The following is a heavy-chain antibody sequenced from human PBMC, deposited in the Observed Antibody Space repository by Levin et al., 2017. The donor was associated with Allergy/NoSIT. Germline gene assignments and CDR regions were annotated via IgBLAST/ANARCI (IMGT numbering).Heavy chain of an antibody. Sequence: KASETLSLTCTVSGGSISSSSYYWGWIRQPPGKGLEWIGSIYYSGSTYYNPSLKSRVTISVDTSKNQVSLKLSSVTAADTAVYYCARAPTIQWLRFPMSKYAFDIWGQGTMVTVSS. J-gene: IGHJ3*02. V-gene: IGHV4-39*01. D-gene: IGHD5-12*01. CDR1: GGSISSSSYY. CDR2: IYYSGST. CDR3: ARAPTIQWLRFPMSKYAFDI.